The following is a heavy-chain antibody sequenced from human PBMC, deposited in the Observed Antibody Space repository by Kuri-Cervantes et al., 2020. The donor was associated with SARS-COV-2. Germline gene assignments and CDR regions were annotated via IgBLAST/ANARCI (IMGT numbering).Heavy chain of an antibody. V-gene: IGHV4-39*07. Sequence: ESLKISCTVSGGSISSSSYYWGWIRQPPGKGLEWIGQMYLPGIANYNPSLRGRVTISGDKSQSQISLKLISLTAADTAVYYCARNWGFGFDVWGQGIMVTVSS. CDR2: MYLPGIA. CDR1: GGSISSSSYY. J-gene: IGHJ3*01. D-gene: IGHD3-16*01. CDR3: ARNWGFGFDV.